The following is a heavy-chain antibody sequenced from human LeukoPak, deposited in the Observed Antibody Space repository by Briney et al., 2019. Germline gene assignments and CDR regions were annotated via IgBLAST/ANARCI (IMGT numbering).Heavy chain of an antibody. J-gene: IGHJ2*01. CDR2: INHSGST. CDR3: ARGYSSGWYLSPFANWYFDL. Sequence: SETLSLTCAVYGGSFSGYYWSGIRQPPGKGLEWIGGINHSGSTNYNPSLKSRVTISVDTSKNQFSLKLSSVTAADTAVYYCARGYSSGWYLSPFANWYFDLWGRGTLVTVSS. D-gene: IGHD6-19*01. V-gene: IGHV4-34*01. CDR1: GGSFSGYY.